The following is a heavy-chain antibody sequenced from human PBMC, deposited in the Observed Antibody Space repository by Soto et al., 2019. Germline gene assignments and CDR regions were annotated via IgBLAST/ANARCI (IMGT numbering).Heavy chain of an antibody. Sequence: PGGSLRLSCSASGFTFSSYAMHWVRQAPGKGLEYVSGIRGNGDPPFYADSVKGRFTISRDNSKNTLYLQMSSLSADDTAVYYCVKSRGENNFDFFDWGQGALVTVSS. CDR2: IRGNGDPP. D-gene: IGHD1-20*01. CDR1: GFTFSSYA. V-gene: IGHV3-64D*06. J-gene: IGHJ4*02. CDR3: VKSRGENNFDFFD.